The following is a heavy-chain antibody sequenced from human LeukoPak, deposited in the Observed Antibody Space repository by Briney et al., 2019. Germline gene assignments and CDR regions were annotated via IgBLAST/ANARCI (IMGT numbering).Heavy chain of an antibody. J-gene: IGHJ5*02. Sequence: PGGSLRLSCAASGFTFSNYAMSWVRQAPGKGLEWVSAIVGSGGSTYYADSVKGRFTISRDNSKNTLFLQMNSLRVEDTALYYCSKWGDYDVLTGYYGSDLWGQGTPVTVSS. CDR3: SKWGDYDVLTGYYGSDL. CDR1: GFTFSNYA. V-gene: IGHV3-23*01. D-gene: IGHD3-9*01. CDR2: IVGSGGST.